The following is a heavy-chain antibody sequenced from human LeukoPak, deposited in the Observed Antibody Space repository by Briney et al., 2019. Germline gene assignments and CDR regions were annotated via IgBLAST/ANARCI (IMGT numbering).Heavy chain of an antibody. Sequence: SETLSLTCTVSGYSISSGYYWGWIRQPPGKGLEWIGSIYHSGSTYYNPSLKSRVTISVDTSKNQFSLKLSSVTAADTAVYYCARRKPVNWFDPWGQGTLVTVSS. J-gene: IGHJ5*02. CDR3: ARRKPVNWFDP. CDR1: GYSISSGYY. V-gene: IGHV4-38-2*02. CDR2: IYHSGST.